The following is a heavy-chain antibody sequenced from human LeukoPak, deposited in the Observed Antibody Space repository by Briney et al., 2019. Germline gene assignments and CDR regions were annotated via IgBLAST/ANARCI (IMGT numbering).Heavy chain of an antibody. CDR3: AKDSSGWTRNNWFDP. CDR1: GFTFSSYG. V-gene: IGHV3-30*18. J-gene: IGHJ5*02. D-gene: IGHD6-19*01. CDR2: ISYDGSNK. Sequence: GGSLRLSCAASGFTFSSYGMHWVRQAPGKGLEWVAVISYDGSNKYYADSVKGRFTISRDNSKNTLYLQMNSLRAEDTAVYYCAKDSSGWTRNNWFDPWGQGTLVTVSS.